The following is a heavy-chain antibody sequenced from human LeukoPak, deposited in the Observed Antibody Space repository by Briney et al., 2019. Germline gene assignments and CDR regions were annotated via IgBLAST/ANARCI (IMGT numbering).Heavy chain of an antibody. CDR1: GFSFGGSW. D-gene: IGHD7-27*01. CDR3: VARLGTSDLDY. CDR2: IKRTTDGGTT. Sequence: GGSLRLSCAASGFSFGGSWMSWVRQAPGKGLEWVARIKRTTDGGTTDYAAPVKGRFTISRDDSINTLHLQMNSLKTDDAAVYFCVARLGTSDLDYWGQGTLVTVSS. V-gene: IGHV3-15*01. J-gene: IGHJ4*02.